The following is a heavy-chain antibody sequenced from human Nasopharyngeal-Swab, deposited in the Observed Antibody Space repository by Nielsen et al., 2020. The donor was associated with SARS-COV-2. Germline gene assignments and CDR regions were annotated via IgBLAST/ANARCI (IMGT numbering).Heavy chain of an antibody. J-gene: IGHJ4*02. CDR2: INHSGST. Sequence: WIRQPLGKGLEWIGEINHSGSTNYNPSLKSRVTISVDTSKNQFSLKLSSVTAADTAVYYCARGSLWGVEVRGELGYWGQGTLVTVSS. CDR3: ARGSLWGVEVRGELGY. V-gene: IGHV4-34*01. D-gene: IGHD3-10*01.